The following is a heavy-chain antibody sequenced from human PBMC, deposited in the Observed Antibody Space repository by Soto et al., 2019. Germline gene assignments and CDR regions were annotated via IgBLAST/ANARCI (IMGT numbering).Heavy chain of an antibody. CDR1: GGTFSSYA. CDR2: IIPIFGTA. D-gene: IGHD6-13*01. Sequence: QVQLVQSGAEVKKPGSSVKVSCKASGGTFSSYAISWVRQAPGQGLEWMGGIIPIFGTANYAQKFQGRVTITADESTSTAYRELSSLRYEDTAVYYCARDLRIAAAPNYYYGMDVWGQGTTVTVSS. V-gene: IGHV1-69*01. CDR3: ARDLRIAAAPNYYYGMDV. J-gene: IGHJ6*02.